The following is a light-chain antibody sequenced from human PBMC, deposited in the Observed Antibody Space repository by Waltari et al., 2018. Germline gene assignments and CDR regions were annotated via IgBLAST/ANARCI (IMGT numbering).Light chain of an antibody. CDR2: AAS. J-gene: IGKJ2*01. V-gene: IGKV1D-16*01. CDR3: QQYNSYPRT. CDR1: QGIGTW. Sequence: DIQLTKSPSSLSASVEDRVNTTCRASQGIGTWLAWYQQKQEKAPRSLIFAASTLQSGVPSRFSGSGSGTDFTLTISSLQPEDFATYYCQQYNSYPRTFGQGTRLEI.